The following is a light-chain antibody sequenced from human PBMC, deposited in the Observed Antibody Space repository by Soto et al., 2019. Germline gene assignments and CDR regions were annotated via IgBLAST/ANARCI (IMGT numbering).Light chain of an antibody. CDR3: QQYNKWPWT. CDR2: GAS. CDR1: QSVSSS. J-gene: IGKJ1*01. Sequence: EIVMRQSPATLSVSPGERATLSFRASQSVSSSLAWYQQKPGQAPRLLISGASTRATGLPARFSGSGSGTEFTLTISSLQSEDFAVYYCQQYNKWPWTFGQGTKVDI. V-gene: IGKV3-15*01.